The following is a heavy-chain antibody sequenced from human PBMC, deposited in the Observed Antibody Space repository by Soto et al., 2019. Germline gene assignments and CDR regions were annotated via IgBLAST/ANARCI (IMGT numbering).Heavy chain of an antibody. D-gene: IGHD3-22*01. Sequence: QLQLQESGPGLVKPSETLSLTCTVSGGSISSSSYYWGWIRQPPGKGLEWIGSIYYSGSTYYNPSLKSRVTISIDTTQNHFSLKLRSVTAPDTAVYYCARQDTPQYDDSSGYYAAGWFDPWGQGTLVTVSS. CDR1: GGSISSSSYY. CDR2: IYYSGST. J-gene: IGHJ5*02. CDR3: ARQDTPQYDDSSGYYAAGWFDP. V-gene: IGHV4-39*01.